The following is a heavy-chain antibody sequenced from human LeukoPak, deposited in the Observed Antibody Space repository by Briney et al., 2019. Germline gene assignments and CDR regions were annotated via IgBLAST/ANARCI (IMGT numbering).Heavy chain of an antibody. D-gene: IGHD2-15*01. CDR2: ISGSGGST. Sequence: GGSLRLSCAASGFTFSSYAMSWVRQAPGKGLQWVSAISGSGGSTYYADSVKGRFTISRDNSKNTLYLQMNSLRAEDTAVYYCAKAHCSGGSCYSGQYYYYYMDVWGKGTTVTVSS. CDR3: AKAHCSGGSCYSGQYYYYYMDV. CDR1: GFTFSSYA. J-gene: IGHJ6*03. V-gene: IGHV3-23*01.